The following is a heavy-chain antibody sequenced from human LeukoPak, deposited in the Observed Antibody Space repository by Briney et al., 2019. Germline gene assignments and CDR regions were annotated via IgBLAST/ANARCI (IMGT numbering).Heavy chain of an antibody. CDR1: GFTFSSYG. J-gene: IGHJ6*02. D-gene: IGHD2-15*01. CDR3: ERDRDCSGGSGYDTHGMDV. CDR2: ISGGGGST. Sequence: GGSLRLSCAGSGFTFSSYGMTWVRQAPGKGLEWVSAISGGGGSTYYADSVKGRFTISRDNSKNTLYLQMNSLRAEDTAGYYCERDRDCSGGSGYDTHGMDVWGQGTTVTVSS. V-gene: IGHV3-23*01.